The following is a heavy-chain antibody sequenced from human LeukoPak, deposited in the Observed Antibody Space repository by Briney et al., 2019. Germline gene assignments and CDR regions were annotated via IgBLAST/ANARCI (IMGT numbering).Heavy chain of an antibody. CDR3: ARGRGDYVWGSYRLDY. CDR1: GGSFSGYY. Sequence: PSETLSLTCAVYGGSFSGYYWSWIRQPPGKGLEWIGEINHSGRTNYNPSLKSRVTISVDTSKNQFSLKLSSVTAADTAVYYCARGRGDYVWGSYRLDYWGQGTLVTVSS. D-gene: IGHD3-16*02. CDR2: INHSGRT. V-gene: IGHV4-34*01. J-gene: IGHJ4*02.